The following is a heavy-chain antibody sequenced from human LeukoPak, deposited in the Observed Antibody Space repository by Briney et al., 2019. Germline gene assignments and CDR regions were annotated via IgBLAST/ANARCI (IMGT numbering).Heavy chain of an antibody. Sequence: ASVNVSCKASGGTFSSYAISWVRQAPGQGLEWMGGIIPIFGTANYAQKFQGGVTITADESTSTAYMELSSLRSEDTAVYYCARNHLRLWSQSYFDYWGQGTLVTVSS. V-gene: IGHV1-69*13. J-gene: IGHJ4*02. CDR2: IIPIFGTA. D-gene: IGHD5-18*01. CDR1: GGTFSSYA. CDR3: ARNHLRLWSQSYFDY.